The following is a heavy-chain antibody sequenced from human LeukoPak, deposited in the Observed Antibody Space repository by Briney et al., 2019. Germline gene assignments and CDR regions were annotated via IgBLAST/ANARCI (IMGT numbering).Heavy chain of an antibody. CDR1: GFTFSSYA. Sequence: GGSLRLSCAASGFTFSSYAMSWVRQAPGKGLEWVSAISGSGGSTYYADSVKGRFTISRDNSKNPVYLQMNSLRAEDTAVYSCAKVPAAGHYWGQGTLVTVSS. J-gene: IGHJ4*02. D-gene: IGHD6-13*01. CDR3: AKVPAAGHY. V-gene: IGHV3-23*01. CDR2: ISGSGGST.